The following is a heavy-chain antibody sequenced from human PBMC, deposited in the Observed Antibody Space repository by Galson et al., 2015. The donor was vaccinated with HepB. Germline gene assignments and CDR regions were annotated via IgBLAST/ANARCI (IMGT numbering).Heavy chain of an antibody. J-gene: IGHJ4*02. CDR1: GGTFSSYA. Sequence: SVKVSRKASGGTFSSYAISWVRQAPGQGLEWMGRIIPILGIANYAQKFQGRVTITADKSTSTAYMELSSLRSEDTTVYYCARRGFNDFDYWGQGTLVTVSS. V-gene: IGHV1-69*04. CDR3: ARRGFNDFDY. CDR2: IIPILGIA.